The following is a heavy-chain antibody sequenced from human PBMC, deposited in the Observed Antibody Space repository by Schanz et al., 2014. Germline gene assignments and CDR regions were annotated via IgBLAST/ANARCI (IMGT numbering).Heavy chain of an antibody. Sequence: QVQLVQSGAEVKKPGASVKVSCKASGYTFVSYSMHWLRQAPGQGLEWMGRIIPVLAIADYAQKFQGRVTITADKSTSTASMELSSLRSEDTAVYYCASSGAGYSSSWDFDYWGQGTLVTVSS. V-gene: IGHV1-69*02. J-gene: IGHJ4*02. CDR2: IIPVLAIA. D-gene: IGHD6-13*01. CDR1: GYTFVSYS. CDR3: ASSGAGYSSSWDFDY.